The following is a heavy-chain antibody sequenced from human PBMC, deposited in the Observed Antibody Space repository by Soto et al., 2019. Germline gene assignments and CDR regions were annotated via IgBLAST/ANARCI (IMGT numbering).Heavy chain of an antibody. CDR1: GGSISSGDYY. Sequence: PSETLSLTCTVSGGSISSGDYYWSWIRRHPGKGLEWIGTIYFSGTTYYNPSLKSRVTISVDTSKNQFSLNLSSVTAADTAVYYCARRDRSGFSYWLDTWGQGTLVTVS. CDR2: IYFSGTT. V-gene: IGHV4-31*03. CDR3: ARRDRSGFSYWLDT. J-gene: IGHJ5*02. D-gene: IGHD3-22*01.